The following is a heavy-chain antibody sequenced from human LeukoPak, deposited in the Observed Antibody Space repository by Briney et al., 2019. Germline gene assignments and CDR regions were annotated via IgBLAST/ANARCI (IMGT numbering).Heavy chain of an antibody. V-gene: IGHV4-38-2*02. J-gene: IGHJ5*02. CDR2: IYHSGST. CDR3: ARSPGIAVAGTGGWFDP. CDR1: GYSISSGYY. D-gene: IGHD6-19*01. Sequence: SETLSLTCTVSGYSISSGYYWGWIRQPPGKGLEWIGSIYHSGSTYYNPSLKSRVTISVDTSKNQFSLKLSSVTAADTAVYYCARSPGIAVAGTGGWFDPWGQGTLVTVSS.